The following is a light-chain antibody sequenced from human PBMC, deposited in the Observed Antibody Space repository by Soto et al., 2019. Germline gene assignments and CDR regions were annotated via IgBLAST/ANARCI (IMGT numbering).Light chain of an antibody. J-gene: IGLJ2*01. CDR1: SSNIATNT. CDR2: NNN. V-gene: IGLV1-44*01. CDR3: AAWDAGLNGVL. Sequence: QSVLTQPPSASATPGQRVTLSCSGGSSNIATNTVNWYQVLPGTAPKLLIYNNNDRPQGVPGRFSGIMSGTSASLAISGLESDYAADYYCAAWDAGLNGVLFGGGTKLTVL.